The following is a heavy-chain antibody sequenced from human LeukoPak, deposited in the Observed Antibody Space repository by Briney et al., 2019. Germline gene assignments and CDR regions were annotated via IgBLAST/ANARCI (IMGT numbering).Heavy chain of an antibody. CDR3: ASGSGSYSFDY. V-gene: IGHV1-24*01. J-gene: IGHJ4*02. CDR2: FDPEDGET. D-gene: IGHD1-26*01. Sequence: GASVKVSCKVSGYTLTELSMHWVRQAPGKGLEWMGGFDPEDGETIYAQKFQGRVTMTRDTSISTAYMELSRLRSDDTAVYYCASGSGSYSFDYWGQGTLVTVSS. CDR1: GYTLTELS.